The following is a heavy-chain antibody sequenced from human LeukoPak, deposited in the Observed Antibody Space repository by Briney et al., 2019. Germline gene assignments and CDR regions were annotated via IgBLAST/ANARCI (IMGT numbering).Heavy chain of an antibody. CDR1: GGSFIGYY. V-gene: IGHV4-34*01. D-gene: IGHD3-3*01. CDR2: INHSGST. Sequence: PSETLSLTCAVYGGSFIGYYWNWIRQPPGKGLDWIGDINHSGSTNYNPSLKSRVTISVDTSMNQFSLKLSSVTAADTAVYYCARELAIFGVVTYFDYWGQGTLVTVSS. CDR3: ARELAIFGVVTYFDY. J-gene: IGHJ4*02.